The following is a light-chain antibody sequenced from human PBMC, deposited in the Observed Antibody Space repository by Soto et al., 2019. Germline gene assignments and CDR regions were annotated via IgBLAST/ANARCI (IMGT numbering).Light chain of an antibody. J-gene: IGKJ1*01. V-gene: IGKV1-5*01. CDR2: DAS. CDR1: QSTTTW. Sequence: IQMTQSPSTVSAYVGDSVTITFRASQSTTTWLAWYQQKPGKAPKLLIYDASSLESGVPSRFSGSGSGTEFTLTISSLQPDDFATYYCQQYNSYSSTFGQGGKVDIK. CDR3: QQYNSYSST.